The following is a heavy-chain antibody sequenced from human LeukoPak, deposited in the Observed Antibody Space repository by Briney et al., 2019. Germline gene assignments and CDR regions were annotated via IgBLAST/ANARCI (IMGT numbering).Heavy chain of an antibody. D-gene: IGHD2-8*01. V-gene: IGHV4-4*02. J-gene: IGHJ4*02. CDR2: VSLRGLT. Sequence: SETLSLTCGVSGGSITSTNWWSWVRQPPGQGLEWIGEVSLRGLTNYNPSLNSRVIMALDTSKNHLSLNLTSVTAADTAVYYCSRENGAFSPFGYWGQGTLVTVPS. CDR1: GGSITSTNW. CDR3: SRENGAFSPFGY.